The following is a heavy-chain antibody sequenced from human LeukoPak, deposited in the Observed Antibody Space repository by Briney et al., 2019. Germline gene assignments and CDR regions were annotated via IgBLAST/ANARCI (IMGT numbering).Heavy chain of an antibody. CDR2: ISYDGSDK. Sequence: GGSLRLSCAASGFPFSSYGMHWVRQAPGKGLEWVAVISYDGSDKYYADSVKGRFTISRDNSKNTVYLQINSLRAEDTAVYYCARDRRLDYWGQGTLVTVSS. CDR1: GFPFSSYG. V-gene: IGHV3-30*03. J-gene: IGHJ4*02. D-gene: IGHD6-19*01. CDR3: ARDRRLDY.